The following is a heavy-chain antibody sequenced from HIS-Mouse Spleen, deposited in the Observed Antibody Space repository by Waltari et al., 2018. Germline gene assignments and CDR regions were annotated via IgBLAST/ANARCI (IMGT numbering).Heavy chain of an antibody. CDR3: ARIAEGYSSGWYAFDY. CDR1: GFSLSTSGMR. Sequence: QVTLRESGPALVKPTQTLTLTCTFSGFSLSTSGMRVRWIRQPTGKALEWLARIDWDDDKYYSTSLKTRLTISKDTSKNQVVLTMTNMDPVDTATYYCARIAEGYSSGWYAFDYWGQGTLVTVSS. D-gene: IGHD6-19*01. V-gene: IGHV2-70*15. CDR2: IDWDDDK. J-gene: IGHJ4*02.